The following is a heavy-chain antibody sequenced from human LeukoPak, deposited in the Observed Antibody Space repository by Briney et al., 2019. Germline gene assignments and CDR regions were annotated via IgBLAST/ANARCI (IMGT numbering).Heavy chain of an antibody. CDR3: ARDPYIAVAGYPPPNWFDP. CDR1: GGSFSSYA. J-gene: IGHJ5*02. D-gene: IGHD6-19*01. V-gene: IGHV1-69*01. Sequence: SVKVSCKTSGGSFSSYAISWVRQDPGRGLEWMGGIIPIFGTANYAQKFQGRVTITADESTSTAYMELSSLRSEDTAVYYCARDPYIAVAGYPPPNWFDPWGQGTLVTVSS. CDR2: IIPIFGTA.